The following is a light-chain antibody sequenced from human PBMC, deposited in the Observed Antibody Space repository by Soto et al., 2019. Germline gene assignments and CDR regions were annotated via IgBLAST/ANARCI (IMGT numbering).Light chain of an antibody. Sequence: EVVMTQSPLSLPVTLGQPASISCRSSQSLVNSDGNTYLNWFQQRPGQSPRRLIYKVTNRDSGVPDRFSGSGSGTDFTLKISRVEAEDVGVYYCMQGTHWPLTFGQGTNVDIK. J-gene: IGKJ1*01. V-gene: IGKV2-30*01. CDR1: QSLVNSDGNTY. CDR2: KVT. CDR3: MQGTHWPLT.